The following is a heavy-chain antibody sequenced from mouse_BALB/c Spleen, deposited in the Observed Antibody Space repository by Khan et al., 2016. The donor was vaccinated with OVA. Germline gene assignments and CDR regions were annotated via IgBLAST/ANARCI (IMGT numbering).Heavy chain of an antibody. V-gene: IGHV3-2*02. J-gene: IGHJ4*01. Sequence: EVQLQESGPGLVKPSQSLSLTCTVTGYSITSDYAWNWIRQFPGNKLEWMGYISSTGSTSYNPSLKSRISITRDTSKNQFFLQLKSVTTEDTATCYCARSIDDSYGYALEFWGRGTSVTVSS. CDR2: ISSTGST. CDR1: GYSITSDYA. D-gene: IGHD2-12*01. CDR3: ARSIDDSYGYALEF.